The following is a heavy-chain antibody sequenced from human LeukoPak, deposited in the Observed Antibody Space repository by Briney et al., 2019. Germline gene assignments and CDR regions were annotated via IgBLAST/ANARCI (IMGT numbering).Heavy chain of an antibody. Sequence: ASVKVSCKASGYTFTGYYMHWVRQAPGQGLEWMGWMNPNSGNTGYAQKFQGRVTITRNTSISTAYMELSSLRSEDTAVYYCARGRFEDSSGYYLPTAFDYWGQGTLVTVSS. CDR3: ARGRFEDSSGYYLPTAFDY. CDR2: MNPNSGNT. V-gene: IGHV1-8*03. D-gene: IGHD3-22*01. CDR1: GYTFTGYY. J-gene: IGHJ4*02.